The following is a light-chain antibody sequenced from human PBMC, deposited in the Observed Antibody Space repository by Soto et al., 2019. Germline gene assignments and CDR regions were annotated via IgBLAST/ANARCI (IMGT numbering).Light chain of an antibody. CDR3: QQYHSYST. V-gene: IGKV1-5*03. CDR2: KAS. Sequence: DVQMTQTPSSLSASVGDRVILTCRASQSIGNWLAWYQQKPGKAPKLLIYKASTLESGVPSRFSGSGSVTEFTLTISSLQPDDFATYYCQQYHSYSTFGQGTKVDIK. CDR1: QSIGNW. J-gene: IGKJ1*01.